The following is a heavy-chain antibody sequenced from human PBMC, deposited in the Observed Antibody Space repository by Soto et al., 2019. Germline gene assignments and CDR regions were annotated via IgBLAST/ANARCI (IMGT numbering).Heavy chain of an antibody. J-gene: IGHJ6*02. V-gene: IGHV4-30-4*01. CDR3: ARVSGRQVYNYYGMDG. CDR2: IYYSGST. CDR1: GGSISSGDYY. D-gene: IGHD3-10*01. Sequence: SETLSLTCTVSGGSISSGDYYWSWIRQPPGKGLEWIGHIYYSGSTYYNPSLKSRVTISVDKSKNQFSLKLSSVTAADTAVCYCARVSGRQVYNYYGMDGWGQGTTVT.